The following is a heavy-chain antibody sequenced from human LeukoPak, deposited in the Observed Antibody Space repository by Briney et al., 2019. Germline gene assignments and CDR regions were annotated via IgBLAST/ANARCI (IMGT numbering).Heavy chain of an antibody. J-gene: IGHJ3*02. D-gene: IGHD3-22*01. CDR2: ISAYNGNT. V-gene: IGHV1-18*01. CDR1: ASTFTSYG. CDR3: ARNGVASSFTYYYDSSGPFDI. Sequence: ASVTVSCKASASTFTSYGISWVRQAPGQGHKWMGWISAYNGNTNYAQKLQGRVTMTTDTSTSTAYMELRSLRSDDTAVYYCARNGVASSFTYYYDSSGPFDIWGQGTMVTVSS.